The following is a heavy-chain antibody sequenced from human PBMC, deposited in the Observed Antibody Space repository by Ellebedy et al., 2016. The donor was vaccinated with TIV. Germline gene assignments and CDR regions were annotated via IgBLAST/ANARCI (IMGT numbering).Heavy chain of an antibody. CDR2: ISGSGSST. D-gene: IGHD5-18*01. Sequence: GGSLRLXXAASGFTFSSYAMSWVRQAPGKGLEWVSAISGSGSSTYYADSVKGRFTISRDNAKNSLYLQMNSLRAEDTAVYYCARDKYRKFDPWGQGTLVTVSS. CDR1: GFTFSSYA. J-gene: IGHJ5*02. V-gene: IGHV3-23*01. CDR3: ARDKYRKFDP.